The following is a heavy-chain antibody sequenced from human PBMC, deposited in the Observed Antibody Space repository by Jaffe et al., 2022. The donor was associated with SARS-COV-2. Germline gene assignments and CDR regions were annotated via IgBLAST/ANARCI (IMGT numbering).Heavy chain of an antibody. V-gene: IGHV6-1*01. CDR3: ARGSQWPPQPQYGLDV. CDR2: TYYMSKWQN. J-gene: IGHJ6*02. CDR1: GDGVSSNSAA. D-gene: IGHD6-19*01. Sequence: QVQLQQSGPGLLKPSQTLSLTCAISGDGVSSNSAAWNWIRQSPSRGLEWLGRTYYMSKWQNDYAISVKSRITINPDTSKNQFSLQLNSVTPEDTAVYYCARGSQWPPQPQYGLDVWGQGTTVTVSS.